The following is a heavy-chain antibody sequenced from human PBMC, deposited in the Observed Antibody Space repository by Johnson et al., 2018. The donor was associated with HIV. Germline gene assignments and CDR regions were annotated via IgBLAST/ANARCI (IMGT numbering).Heavy chain of an antibody. J-gene: IGHJ3*02. D-gene: IGHD1-20*01. CDR2: ISSSASSM. V-gene: IGHV3-11*04. Sequence: QVQLVESGGALVKPGGSLRLSCAASGFTFSDYYMIWIRQAPGKGLEWISYISSSASSMYYADSVKGRFTISRDNAENSLYLQMNSLRAEDTAVYYCAKLTGGGGYDAFDIWGQGTMVTVSS. CDR3: AKLTGGGGYDAFDI. CDR1: GFTFSDYY.